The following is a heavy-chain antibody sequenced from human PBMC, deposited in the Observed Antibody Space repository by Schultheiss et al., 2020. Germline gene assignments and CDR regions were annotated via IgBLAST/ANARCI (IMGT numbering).Heavy chain of an antibody. CDR2: IYTSGST. J-gene: IGHJ5*02. CDR1: GGSISSGSYY. CDR3: ARVDLHNWFDP. V-gene: IGHV4-61*02. Sequence: SQTLSRTCAVSGGSISSGSYYWSWIRQPAGKGLEWIGRIYTSGSTNYNPSLKSRVTISVDTSKNQFSLKLSSVTAADTAVYYCARVDLHNWFDPWGQGTMVTVSS. D-gene: IGHD3/OR15-3a*01.